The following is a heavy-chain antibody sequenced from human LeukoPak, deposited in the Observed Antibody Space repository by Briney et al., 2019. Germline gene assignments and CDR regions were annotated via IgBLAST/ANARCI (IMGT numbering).Heavy chain of an antibody. CDR3: ARAGGAYYYDSSGYYY. V-gene: IGHV3-33*01. D-gene: IGHD3-22*01. J-gene: IGHJ4*02. CDR1: GFTFSSYG. CDR2: IWYDGSNK. Sequence: RGSLRLSCAASGFTFSSYGMHWVRQAPGKGLEWVAVIWYDGSNKYYADSVKGRFTISRDNSKNTLYLQMNSLRAEDTAVYYCARAGGAYYYDSSGYYYWGQGTLVTVSS.